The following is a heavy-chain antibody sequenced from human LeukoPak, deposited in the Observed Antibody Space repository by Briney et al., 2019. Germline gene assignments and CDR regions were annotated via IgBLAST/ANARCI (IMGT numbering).Heavy chain of an antibody. CDR1: GFTFDGYA. V-gene: IGHV3-9*01. CDR3: AEDLPGYSRLVGGFDY. CDR2: ISWNSGSI. D-gene: IGHD6-13*01. Sequence: GGSLRLSCAASGFTFDGYAMHWVRQAPGKGLEWVSGISWNSGSIGYADSVKGRFTISRDNAKNSLYLQMNSLRGEDTAVYYCAEDLPGYSRLVGGFDYWGQGILVTVSS. J-gene: IGHJ4*02.